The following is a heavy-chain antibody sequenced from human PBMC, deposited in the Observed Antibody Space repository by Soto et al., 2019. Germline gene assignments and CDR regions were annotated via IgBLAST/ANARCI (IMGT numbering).Heavy chain of an antibody. V-gene: IGHV3-23*01. CDR1: GFTFSSYA. J-gene: IGHJ5*02. CDR3: AKFKRGIEARHNWFDP. Sequence: GGSLSLSCAASGFTFSSYARSWARQAPGEGLEWVSAISGSGVSTYYEDSVKGRFTISRDNSKNTLYLQMNSLRAEDTTVYYCAKFKRGIEARHNWFDPWGQGTLVTVSS. CDR2: ISGSGVST. D-gene: IGHD6-6*01.